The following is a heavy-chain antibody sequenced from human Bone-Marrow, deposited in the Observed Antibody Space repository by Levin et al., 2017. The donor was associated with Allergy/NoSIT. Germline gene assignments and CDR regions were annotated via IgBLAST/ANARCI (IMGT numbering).Heavy chain of an antibody. CDR1: GYTFTSYD. V-gene: IGHV1-8*01. Sequence: ASVKVSCKASGYTFTSYDINWVRQATGQGLEWMGWMNPNSGNTGYAQKFQGRVTMTRNTSISTAYMELSSLRSEDTAVYYCARGGGVWWLSSNWFDPWGQGTLVTVSS. D-gene: IGHD2-21*01. CDR3: ARGGGVWWLSSNWFDP. CDR2: MNPNSGNT. J-gene: IGHJ5*02.